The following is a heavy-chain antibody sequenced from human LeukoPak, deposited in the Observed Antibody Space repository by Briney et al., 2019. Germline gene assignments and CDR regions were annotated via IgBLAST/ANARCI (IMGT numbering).Heavy chain of an antibody. D-gene: IGHD3-22*01. J-gene: IGHJ4*02. CDR1: GFTFSTYA. Sequence: GGSLTLSCAVSGFTFSTYAMNWVRQAPGKGLEWVSGISGSGDNTYYTDSVKGRFTISRDNSKDTLYLQMNSLRAEDTAVYYCAKERSSGVYRLFDYWGQGTLVTVSS. CDR2: ISGSGDNT. V-gene: IGHV3-23*01. CDR3: AKERSSGVYRLFDY.